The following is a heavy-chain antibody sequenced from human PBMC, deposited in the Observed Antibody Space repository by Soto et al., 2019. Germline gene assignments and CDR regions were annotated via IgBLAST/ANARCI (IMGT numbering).Heavy chain of an antibody. Sequence: GESLKISCKGSGYSFTSYWNGWGRQMPGKGLEGMGIIYPGDSDTRYSPSFQGQVAISADKSISTAYLQWSSLKASDTAMYYCARSYYYDSSGYYDYWGQGTLVTVSS. J-gene: IGHJ4*02. CDR1: GYSFTSYW. CDR2: IYPGDSDT. V-gene: IGHV5-51*01. CDR3: ARSYYYDSSGYYDY. D-gene: IGHD3-22*01.